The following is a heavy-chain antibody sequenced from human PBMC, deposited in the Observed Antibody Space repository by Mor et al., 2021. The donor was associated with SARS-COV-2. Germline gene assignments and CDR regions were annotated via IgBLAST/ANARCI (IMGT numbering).Heavy chain of an antibody. D-gene: IGHD3-16*01. CDR3: ARGPTLGSFDY. J-gene: IGHJ4*02. Sequence: GRTHYADSVKGRFTMSRDNSDNTLHLQMDSPRVDDTAVYFCARGPTLGSFDYWGQGTL. V-gene: IGHV3-53*01. CDR2: GRT.